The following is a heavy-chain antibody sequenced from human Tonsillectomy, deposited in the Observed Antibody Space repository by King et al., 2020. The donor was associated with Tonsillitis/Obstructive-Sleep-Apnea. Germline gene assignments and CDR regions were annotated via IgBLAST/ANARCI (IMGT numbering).Heavy chain of an antibody. Sequence: VQLVESGGGVAQPGGSLRLSCAASGFTLDDYGMHWVRQAPGKGLEWVSLISWADASTYYSDSVKGRFTISRDNSKNSLYLQMNSLRIEDTALYYCAKEGPSPDYGDYYMDVWGKGTTVTVSS. J-gene: IGHJ6*03. CDR3: AKEGPSPDYGDYYMDV. CDR2: ISWADAST. V-gene: IGHV3-43*02. D-gene: IGHD4-17*01. CDR1: GFTLDDYG.